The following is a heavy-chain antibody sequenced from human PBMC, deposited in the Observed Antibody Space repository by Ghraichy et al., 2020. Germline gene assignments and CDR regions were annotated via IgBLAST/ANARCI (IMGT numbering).Heavy chain of an antibody. CDR3: AHLNTGAWYSFDY. CDR2: IYWNDNK. D-gene: IGHD6-19*01. Sequence: SGPTLVKPTQTLTLTCTFSGFSLSTNTVGVGWIRQPPGKALEWLTHIYWNDNKYYSPSLRSRLTITKDTSENRVVLTMTNMDPVDTATYFCAHLNTGAWYSFDYWGQGTLVTVSS. J-gene: IGHJ4*02. V-gene: IGHV2-5*01. CDR1: GFSLSTNTVG.